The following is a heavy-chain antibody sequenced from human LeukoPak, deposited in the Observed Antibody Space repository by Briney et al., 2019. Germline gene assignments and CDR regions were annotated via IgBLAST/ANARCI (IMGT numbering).Heavy chain of an antibody. Sequence: ASVKVSCKASGYTFTGYYMHWVRQAPGQGLEWMGRINPNSGGTNYAQKFQGRVTMTRDTSISTAYMELSRLRSDDTAVYYCARDAGGICDSSGYYPNELDPWGQGTLVTVSS. V-gene: IGHV1-2*06. D-gene: IGHD3-22*01. CDR2: INPNSGGT. CDR3: ARDAGGICDSSGYYPNELDP. CDR1: GYTFTGYY. J-gene: IGHJ5*02.